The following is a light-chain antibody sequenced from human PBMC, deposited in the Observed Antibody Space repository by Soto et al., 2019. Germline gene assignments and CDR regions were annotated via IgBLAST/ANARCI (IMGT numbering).Light chain of an antibody. CDR1: SSDVGAHNY. CDR2: DVT. J-gene: IGLJ2*01. V-gene: IGLV2-14*03. CDR3: TSYTTTTTLVA. Sequence: QSALTQPASVSGSPGQSITISCTGTSSDVGAHNYVSWYQQHPGYAPKLVIYDVTNRPSGVSWRFSGSKSGNTASLTISGLQAEDEADYYCTSYTTTTTLVAFGGGTQLTVL.